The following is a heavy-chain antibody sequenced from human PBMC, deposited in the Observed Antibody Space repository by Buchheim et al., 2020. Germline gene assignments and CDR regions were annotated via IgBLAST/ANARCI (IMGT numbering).Heavy chain of an antibody. J-gene: IGHJ4*02. D-gene: IGHD3-3*01. CDR2: IYYSGST. CDR3: ARAPFVGFWSGYADY. V-gene: IGHV4-30-4*01. Sequence: QVQLQESGPGLVKPSQTLSLTCTVSGGSISSGDYYWSWIRQPPGKGLEWIGYIYYSGSTYYNLSLKSRVTISVDTSKNQFSLKLRSVTPADTAVYYWARAPFVGFWSGYADYGGQGTL. CDR1: GGSISSGDYY.